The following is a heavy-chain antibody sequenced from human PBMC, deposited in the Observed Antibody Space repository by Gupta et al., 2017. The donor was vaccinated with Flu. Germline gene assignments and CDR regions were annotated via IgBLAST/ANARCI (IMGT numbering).Heavy chain of an antibody. CDR3: ARALNLAVAPDS. Sequence: EVQLLESGGRLVQPGGSLRLSCGASGFPFSAYAMTWVRQAPGKGLEWVSGISGSGGVTYYKNFVKGRFTISRDNSKDTLYLQMDSLRADDTAMFYCARALNLAVAPDSWGQGTLVTVSS. CDR1: GFPFSAYA. CDR2: ISGSGGVT. V-gene: IGHV3-23*01. J-gene: IGHJ4*02. D-gene: IGHD6-19*01.